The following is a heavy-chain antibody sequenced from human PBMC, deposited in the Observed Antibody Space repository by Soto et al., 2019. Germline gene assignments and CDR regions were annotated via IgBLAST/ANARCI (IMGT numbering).Heavy chain of an antibody. V-gene: IGHV3-23*01. CDR1: GFTFTSYA. D-gene: IGHD3-3*01. CDR2: ISGSGGDT. J-gene: IGHJ4*02. CDR3: AKHDFWTLYITGLDS. Sequence: EVQLLESGGGLVQPGGSLRLSCSASGFTFTSYAMSWVRQAPGKGLEWDSGISGSGGDTKSADSVKGRFTISRDNFKNMLYLQMNSLRAEDTAVYYCAKHDFWTLYITGLDSWGQGTLVTVSS.